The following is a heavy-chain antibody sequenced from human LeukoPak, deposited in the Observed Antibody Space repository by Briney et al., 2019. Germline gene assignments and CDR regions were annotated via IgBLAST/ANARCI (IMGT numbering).Heavy chain of an antibody. Sequence: PGGPLKFSCAAPGLPFSGYALTGFRRPPGKGLNWSSGFSGSGDNTLYADSVKGRFTISRDNSKSTLYLEMNSLRAEDTAIYYCAKMKGHPLPKYYMDVWGQGTTVTVSS. CDR1: GLPFSGYA. CDR3: AKMKGHPLPKYYMDV. D-gene: IGHD1-26*01. CDR2: FSGSGDNT. J-gene: IGHJ6*01. V-gene: IGHV3-23*01.